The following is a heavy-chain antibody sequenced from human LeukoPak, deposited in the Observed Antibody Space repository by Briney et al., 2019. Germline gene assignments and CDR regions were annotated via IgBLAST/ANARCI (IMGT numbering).Heavy chain of an antibody. V-gene: IGHV3-7*03. D-gene: IGHD3-10*01. CDR2: IKEDGSAK. Sequence: GGSLRLSCATSGFTFSNYLMSWVRQAPGKGLEWVANIKEDGSAKWYVDSVRGRFTISRDNAKNSLYLQMNSLRAEDTAVYYCAKDLFFNMVRGAIFDYWGQGTLVTVSS. CDR3: AKDLFFNMVRGAIFDY. J-gene: IGHJ4*02. CDR1: GFTFSNYL.